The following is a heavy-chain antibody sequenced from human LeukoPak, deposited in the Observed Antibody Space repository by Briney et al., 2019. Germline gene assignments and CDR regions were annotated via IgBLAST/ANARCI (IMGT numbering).Heavy chain of an antibody. CDR3: AREGGDYGGNSQFWYFDL. CDR1: GGSFSGYY. CDR2: INHSGST. D-gene: IGHD4-23*01. V-gene: IGHV4-34*01. Sequence: SETLSLTCAVYGGSFSGYYWSWIRQPPGKGLEWIGEINHSGSTNYNPSLKSRVTISVDTSKNQFSLKLSSVTAADTAVYYCAREGGDYGGNSQFWYFDLWGRGTLVTVSS. J-gene: IGHJ2*01.